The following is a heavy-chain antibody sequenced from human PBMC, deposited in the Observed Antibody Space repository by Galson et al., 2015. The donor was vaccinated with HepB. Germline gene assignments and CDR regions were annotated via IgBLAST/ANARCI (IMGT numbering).Heavy chain of an antibody. CDR2: IYPGDSDT. J-gene: IGHJ6*02. CDR3: ARLPLGVAGNDWLTGGYYYYGMDV. V-gene: IGHV5-51*01. Sequence: QSGAEVKKPGESLKISYKGSGYSFTSYWIGWVRQMPGKGLEWMGIIYPGDSDTRYSPSFQGQVTISADKSISTAYLQWSSLKASDTAMYYCARLPLGVAGNDWLTGGYYYYGMDVWGQGTTVTVSS. CDR1: GYSFTSYW. D-gene: IGHD6-19*01.